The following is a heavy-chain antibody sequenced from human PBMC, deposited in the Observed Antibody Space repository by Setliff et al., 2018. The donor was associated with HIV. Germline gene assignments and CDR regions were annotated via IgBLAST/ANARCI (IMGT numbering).Heavy chain of an antibody. CDR1: GYTFTNYA. D-gene: IGHD6-13*01. CDR3: ARPDSRWYARGRDPLYGMDV. CDR2: INAGNGST. Sequence: AASVKVSCKASGYTFTNYAIQWVRQAPGQGLEWMGWINAGNGSTKYSQKFQGRVTITRDTFASTAYMELSSLRSEDTAVYYCARPDSRWYARGRDPLYGMDVWGQGTTVTVSS. J-gene: IGHJ6*02. V-gene: IGHV1-3*01.